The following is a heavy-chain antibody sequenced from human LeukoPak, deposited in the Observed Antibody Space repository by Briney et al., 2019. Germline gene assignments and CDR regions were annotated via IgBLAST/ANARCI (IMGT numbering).Heavy chain of an antibody. J-gene: IGHJ4*02. CDR1: GGSISSGGYY. Sequence: SQTLSLTCTVSGGSISSGGYYWSWIRQHPGKGLEWIGYIYYSGSTYYNPSLKSQVTISVDTSKNQFSLKLSSVTAADTAVYYCAREGPRFLEWLTNWGQGTLVTVSS. CDR2: IYYSGST. CDR3: AREGPRFLEWLTN. D-gene: IGHD3-3*01. V-gene: IGHV4-31*01.